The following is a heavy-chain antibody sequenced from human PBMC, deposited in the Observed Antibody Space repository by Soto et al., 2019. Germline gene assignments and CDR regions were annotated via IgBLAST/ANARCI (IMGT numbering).Heavy chain of an antibody. Sequence: GGSLRLSCAASGFSFSDHYMDWVRQAPGKGLEWVGRTRNKANSYTTEYAGSVKGRFTISRDDSKNSLYLQMNSLKTEDTAVYYCARAAVGAGRYFDLWGRGTLVTVSS. J-gene: IGHJ2*01. CDR2: TRNKANSYTT. V-gene: IGHV3-72*01. D-gene: IGHD1-26*01. CDR1: GFSFSDHY. CDR3: ARAAVGAGRYFDL.